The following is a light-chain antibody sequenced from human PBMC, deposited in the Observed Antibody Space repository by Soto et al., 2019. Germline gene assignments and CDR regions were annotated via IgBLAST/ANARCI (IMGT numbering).Light chain of an antibody. CDR3: QAYAGRKHVF. J-gene: IGLJ2*01. Sequence: QSALTQPPSASGSPGQSVTISCTGSSDDIGTYDYVSWYQQQPGKAPRLMLFEVTQRPSGVPVRFSGSKSGNTASLTVSGLQPDDEGDYFCQAYAGRKHVFFGGGTKVTVL. V-gene: IGLV2-8*01. CDR1: SDDIGTYDY. CDR2: EVT.